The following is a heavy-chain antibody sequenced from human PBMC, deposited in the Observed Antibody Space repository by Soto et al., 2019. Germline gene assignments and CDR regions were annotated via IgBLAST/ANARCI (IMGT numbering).Heavy chain of an antibody. V-gene: IGHV3-30*18. CDR3: ANDRLKGYSLDY. Sequence: QVQLVESGGGVVQPGRSLRLSCAASGFTFSSYGMHWVRQAPGKGLEWVAVISYDGSNKYYADSVKGRFTISRDNSKNTLYLQMNSLRAQDTAGYYCANDRLKGYSLDYWGQGTLVTVSS. J-gene: IGHJ4*02. CDR2: ISYDGSNK. CDR1: GFTFSSYG. D-gene: IGHD5-12*01.